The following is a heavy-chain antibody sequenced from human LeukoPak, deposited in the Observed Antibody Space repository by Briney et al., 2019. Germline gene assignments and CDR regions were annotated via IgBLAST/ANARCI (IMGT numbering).Heavy chain of an antibody. V-gene: IGHV5-51*01. Sequence: GESLKISCKGSGYSFTSYWIGWVRQMPGKGLEWMGIIYPGDSGTRYSPSFQGQVTISADKSISTAYLQWSSLKASDTAMYYCARPEAVAGSYFDYWGQGTLVTVSS. J-gene: IGHJ4*02. CDR3: ARPEAVAGSYFDY. D-gene: IGHD6-19*01. CDR1: GYSFTSYW. CDR2: IYPGDSGT.